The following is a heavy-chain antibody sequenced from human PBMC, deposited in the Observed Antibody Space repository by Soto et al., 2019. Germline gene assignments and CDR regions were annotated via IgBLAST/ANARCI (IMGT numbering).Heavy chain of an antibody. CDR2: ISWNGDSI. CDR1: GFRFDDDA. V-gene: IGHV3-9*01. D-gene: IGHD3-22*01. CDR3: AKDMFGYDSIGWRAFDV. J-gene: IGHJ3*01. Sequence: EVQLVESGGGLVQPGRSLRLSCAGSGFRFDDDAMHWVRQAPGKGLEWVAGISWNGDSIGYADSVKGRFTISRDNAKNFLYLQMKSLRAEDTALYYCAKDMFGYDSIGWRAFDVWGQGTMVTVSS.